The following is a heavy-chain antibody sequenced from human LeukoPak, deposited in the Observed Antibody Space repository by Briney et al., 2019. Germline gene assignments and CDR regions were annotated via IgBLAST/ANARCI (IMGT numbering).Heavy chain of an antibody. V-gene: IGHV3-48*02. CDR3: TREGNGGNRFDY. J-gene: IGHJ4*02. Sequence: AGGSLRLSCAASGFTFSNHNMNWVRKAPGKGLEWVSYISSTSSTIYYADSVKGRFTISRDNAQNSLYLQMNSLRDEDTAVYFCTREGNGGNRFDYWGQGTLVIVSS. D-gene: IGHD4-23*01. CDR2: ISSTSSTI. CDR1: GFTFSNHN.